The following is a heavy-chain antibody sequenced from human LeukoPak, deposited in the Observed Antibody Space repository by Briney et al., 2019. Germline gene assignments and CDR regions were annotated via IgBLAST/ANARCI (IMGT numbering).Heavy chain of an antibody. CDR1: GGSITSDY. D-gene: IGHD4/OR15-4a*01. CDR3: SRGGANDL. CDR2: IFTSGSS. J-gene: IGHJ5*02. Sequence: SETLSLTCTVSGGSITSDYWSWIRQPAGKGLEWIGRIFTSGSSTYNPSLKSRVSMSLDTSKNEFYLELSSVTAADTAIYFCSRGGANDLWGQGTLVTVSS. V-gene: IGHV4-4*07.